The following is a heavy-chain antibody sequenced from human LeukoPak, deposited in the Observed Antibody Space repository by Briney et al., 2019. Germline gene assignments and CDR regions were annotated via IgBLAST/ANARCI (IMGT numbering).Heavy chain of an antibody. CDR2: INPSGGST. CDR3: ARDVAAAGRTLNWFDP. D-gene: IGHD6-13*01. J-gene: IGHJ5*02. CDR1: GYTFTSYY. V-gene: IGHV1-46*01. Sequence: ASVKVSCKASGYTFTSYYMHWVRQAPGQGLEWMGIINPSGGSTSYAQKFQGRVTMTRDMSTSTVYMELSSLRSEDTAVYYCARDVAAAGRTLNWFDPWGQGTLVTVSS.